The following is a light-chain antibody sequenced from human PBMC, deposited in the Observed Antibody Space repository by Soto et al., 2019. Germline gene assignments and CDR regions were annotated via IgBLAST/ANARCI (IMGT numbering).Light chain of an antibody. CDR2: AAS. CDR1: QVISSY. V-gene: IGKV1-9*01. CDR3: QQLNSYPIT. J-gene: IGKJ5*01. Sequence: DIQLTQSPSFLSSSVGDRFTITCRASQVISSYLAWYRQKPGKAPKLLIYAASTLQSGVPSRFSGSGSGTEFTLTINSLQPEDFATYYCQQLNSYPITFGQGTRLEIK.